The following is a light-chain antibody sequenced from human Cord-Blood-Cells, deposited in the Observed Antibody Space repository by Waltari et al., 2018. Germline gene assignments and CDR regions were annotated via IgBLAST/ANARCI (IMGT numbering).Light chain of an antibody. CDR1: QSISSW. CDR3: QQYNSYSWT. Sequence: QSPSTLSASVGDRVTITCRASQSISSWLAWYQQKPGKAPKLLIYDASSLESGVPSRFSGSGSGTEFTLTISSLQPDDFATYYCQQYNSYSWTFGQGP. J-gene: IGKJ1*01. V-gene: IGKV1-5*01. CDR2: DAS.